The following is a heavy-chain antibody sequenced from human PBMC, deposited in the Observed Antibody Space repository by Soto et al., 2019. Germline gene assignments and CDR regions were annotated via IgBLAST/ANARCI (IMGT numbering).Heavy chain of an antibody. CDR1: GGSISGYY. CDR3: ARGGEFYVLDV. J-gene: IGHJ6*02. Sequence: QVQLQESGPGLVKPSETLSLTCTVSGGSISGYYWTWIRQPAGKGLEWIGRKHTSGTTNYNPSLKSRVTMAIDTATNQFSLNPSSVTAADTAVYYFARGGEFYVLDVWGQGTTVAVSS. V-gene: IGHV4-4*07. CDR2: KHTSGTT. D-gene: IGHD3-16*01.